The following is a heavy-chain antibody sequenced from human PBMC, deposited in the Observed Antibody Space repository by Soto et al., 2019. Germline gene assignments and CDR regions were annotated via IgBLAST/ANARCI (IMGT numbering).Heavy chain of an antibody. D-gene: IGHD3-10*01. V-gene: IGHV5-51*01. CDR2: IYPGDSDT. J-gene: IGHJ6*02. CDR1: GYIYTTYW. CDR3: ARVTMVREVTMFRAKILDV. Sequence: PGESLKISCKASGYIYTTYWIGWVRQMPGKGLEWMGVIYPGDSDTRYSPSFQGQVTISADKSISTAYLQWSSLKASDTAMYYCARVTMVREVTMFRAKILDVWGQGTTVTVSS.